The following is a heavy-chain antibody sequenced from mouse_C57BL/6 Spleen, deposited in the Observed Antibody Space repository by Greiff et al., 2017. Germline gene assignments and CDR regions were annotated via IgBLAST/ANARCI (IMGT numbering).Heavy chain of an antibody. V-gene: IGHV1-76*01. J-gene: IGHJ2*01. CDR3: ARLNYSGSSRSFAY. Sequence: QVQLQQSGAELVRPGASVKLSCKASGYTFTDFDINWVKQRPGQGLEWIARIYPGRGNTYYNEKFKGKATLTAEKSSSNAYMQLSSLTSGVSAVYFCARLNYSGSSRSFAYWGQGTTLTVSS. CDR1: GYTFTDFD. CDR2: IYPGRGNT. D-gene: IGHD1-1*01.